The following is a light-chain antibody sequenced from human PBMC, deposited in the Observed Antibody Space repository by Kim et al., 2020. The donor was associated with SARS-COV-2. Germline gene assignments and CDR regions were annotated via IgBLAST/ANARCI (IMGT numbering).Light chain of an antibody. CDR1: NIGSKS. V-gene: IGLV3-21*03. Sequence: SSELTQPPSVSVAPGKTARITCGGNNIGSKSVHWYQQKPGQAPVLVVYDDSDRRSGIPERFSGSNSGNTATLTISRVEAGDEADYYCQVWDSSSDHVVFGGGTKLTVL. CDR2: DDS. CDR3: QVWDSSSDHVV. J-gene: IGLJ2*01.